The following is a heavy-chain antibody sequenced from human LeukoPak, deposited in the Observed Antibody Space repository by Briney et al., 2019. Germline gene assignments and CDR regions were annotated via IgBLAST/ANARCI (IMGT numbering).Heavy chain of an antibody. J-gene: IGHJ5*02. V-gene: IGHV3-53*01. CDR1: GFTVSSNY. CDR2: IYSGGST. Sequence: GGSLRLSCAASGFTVSSNYMSWVRQAPGKGLERVSVIYSGGSTYYADSVKGRFTISRDNSKNTLYLQMNSLRAEDTAVYYCARTRGQVRFDPWGQGTLVTVSS. CDR3: ARTRGQVRFDP.